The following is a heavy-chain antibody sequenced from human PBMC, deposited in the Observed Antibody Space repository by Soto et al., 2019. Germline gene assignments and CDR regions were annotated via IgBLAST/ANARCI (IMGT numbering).Heavy chain of an antibody. J-gene: IGHJ6*02. V-gene: IGHV3-30-3*01. D-gene: IGHD2-2*01. CDR2: ISYDGSNK. CDR3: ARDGDIVVVPAADYYYGMDV. Sequence: GGSLRLSCAASGFTFSSYAMHWVRQAPGKGLEWVAVISYDGSNKYYADSVKGRFTISRDNSKNTLYLQMNSLRAEDTAVYYCARDGDIVVVPAADYYYGMDVWGQGTTVTVSS. CDR1: GFTFSSYA.